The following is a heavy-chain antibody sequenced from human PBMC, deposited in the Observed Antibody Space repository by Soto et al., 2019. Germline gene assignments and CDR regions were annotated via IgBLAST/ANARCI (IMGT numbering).Heavy chain of an antibody. CDR1: GFTFSSYG. V-gene: IGHV3-33*01. Sequence: GGSLRLSCAASGFTFSSYGMHWVRQAPGKGLEWVAVIWYDGSNKYYADSVKGRFTISRDNSKNTLYLQMNSLRAEDTAVYYCARVTKIYDYVWGNFDYWGQGTLVTVSS. J-gene: IGHJ4*02. CDR3: ARVTKIYDYVWGNFDY. D-gene: IGHD3-16*01. CDR2: IWYDGSNK.